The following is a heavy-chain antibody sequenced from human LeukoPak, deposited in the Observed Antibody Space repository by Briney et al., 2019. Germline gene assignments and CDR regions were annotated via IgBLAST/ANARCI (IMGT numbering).Heavy chain of an antibody. J-gene: IGHJ3*02. D-gene: IGHD1-26*01. V-gene: IGHV3-23*01. Sequence: GGSLRLSCAASGFTFSNAWMTWVRQAPGKGLEWVSAISGSGGSPYYADSVKGRFTISRDNSKNTLYLQMNSLRAEDTAAYYCAKDRFYTGSPRAFDIWGQGTMVTVSS. CDR3: AKDRFYTGSPRAFDI. CDR2: ISGSGGSP. CDR1: GFTFSNAW.